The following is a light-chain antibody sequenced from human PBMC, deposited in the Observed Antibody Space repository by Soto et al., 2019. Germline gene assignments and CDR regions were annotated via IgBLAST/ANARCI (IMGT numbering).Light chain of an antibody. Sequence: EQVMTQSPAALSVSPGERATLSRRASQSVNSNLAWYQQKPGQAPRLLLYGASTRATGIPARFSGSASGTEFTLTISSLQSEDSAVYYCQQYNDWPLTFGGGTKVEVK. J-gene: IGKJ4*01. CDR3: QQYNDWPLT. CDR2: GAS. V-gene: IGKV3-15*01. CDR1: QSVNSN.